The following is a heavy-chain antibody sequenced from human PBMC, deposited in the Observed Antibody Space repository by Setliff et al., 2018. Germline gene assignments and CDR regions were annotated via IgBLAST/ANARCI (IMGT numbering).Heavy chain of an antibody. CDR2: IIPLFETT. Sequence: SVKVSCNASGYTFTGYYMYWVRQAPGQGLEWMVRIIPLFETTNYVEKFQGRVTITADESTSTAYMELSSQRSEDTAVYYCARAHSGSDFHDPFDIWGQGTMVTV. CDR1: GYTFTGYY. V-gene: IGHV1-69*13. J-gene: IGHJ3*02. CDR3: ARAHSGSDFHDPFDI. D-gene: IGHD1-26*01.